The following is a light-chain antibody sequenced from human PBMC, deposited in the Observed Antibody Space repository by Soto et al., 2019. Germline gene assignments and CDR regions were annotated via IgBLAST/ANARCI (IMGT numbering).Light chain of an antibody. V-gene: IGKV3D-20*02. CDR2: GAS. CDR3: QQRSDWPST. CDR1: QSVNNNY. J-gene: IGKJ4*01. Sequence: EIVLTQSPGTLSVSPGERVTLSCRASQSVNNNYLAWYQQRPGQAPRLLIFGASYRATGIADRFSGSGSGTDFTLTISSLEPEDFAVYYCQQRSDWPSTFGGGTKVQIK.